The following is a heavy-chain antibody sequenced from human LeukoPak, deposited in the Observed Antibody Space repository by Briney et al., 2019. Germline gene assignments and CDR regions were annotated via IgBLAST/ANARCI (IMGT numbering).Heavy chain of an antibody. D-gene: IGHD3-9*01. J-gene: IGHJ5*02. Sequence: PSETLSLTCTVSGGSISSYYWSWIRQPAGKGLEWIGRIYTSGSTNYNPSLKSRVTMSVDTSKNQFSLKLSSVTAADTAVSFCARELWAYDILTGYDRFDPWGQGTLVTVSS. CDR1: GGSISSYY. CDR2: IYTSGST. V-gene: IGHV4-4*07. CDR3: ARELWAYDILTGYDRFDP.